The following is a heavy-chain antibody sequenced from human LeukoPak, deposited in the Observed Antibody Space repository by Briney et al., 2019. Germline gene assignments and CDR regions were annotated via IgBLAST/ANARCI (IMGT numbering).Heavy chain of an antibody. D-gene: IGHD2-15*01. CDR2: ISSSSSTI. Sequence: GGSLRLSCAASGFSFSPYSMNWVRQAPGKGLEWVSYISSSSSTIYYADSVKGRFTISRDTAKNSLYLQMNSLRAEDTAVYYCARDLLYCSGGSCHNWFDPWGRGTLVTVSS. V-gene: IGHV3-48*01. CDR3: ARDLLYCSGGSCHNWFDP. CDR1: GFSFSPYS. J-gene: IGHJ5*02.